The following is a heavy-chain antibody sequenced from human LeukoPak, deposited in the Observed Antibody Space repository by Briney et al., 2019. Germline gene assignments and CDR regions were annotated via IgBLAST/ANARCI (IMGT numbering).Heavy chain of an antibody. CDR1: GFPFTHFA. D-gene: IGHD4/OR15-4a*01. J-gene: IGHJ4*02. CDR3: AKSLRGYGGYDY. V-gene: IGHV3-23*01. CDR2: MSDSDDTT. Sequence: GGSLRLSCAASGFPFTHFAMSWVRQAPGKGLEAVATMSDSDDTTYHAASVMGRFTISRDKSKNILYLEMTSLRAEDTGKYFCAKSLRGYGGYDYWGQGTQVTVSS.